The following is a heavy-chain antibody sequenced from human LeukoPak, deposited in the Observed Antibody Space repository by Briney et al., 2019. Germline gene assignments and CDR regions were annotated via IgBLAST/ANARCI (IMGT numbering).Heavy chain of an antibody. CDR1: GFNFRDYG. CDR3: AKDRRAGSYDY. D-gene: IGHD3-10*01. J-gene: IGHJ4*02. Sequence: GGSLRLSCATSGFNFRDYGMHWVRQAPGKGLEWVSAISGSGGSTYYADSVKGRFTISRDNSKNTLYLQMNSLRAEDTAVYYCAKDRRAGSYDYWGQGTLVTVSS. CDR2: ISGSGGST. V-gene: IGHV3-23*01.